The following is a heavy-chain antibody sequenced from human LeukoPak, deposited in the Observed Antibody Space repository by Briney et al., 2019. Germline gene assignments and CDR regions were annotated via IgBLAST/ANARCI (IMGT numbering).Heavy chain of an antibody. CDR1: GYTFTSYD. Sequence: ASVKVSCKASGYTFTSYDINWVRQAPGQGLEWMGWMNPNSGNTGYAQKFQGRVTITRNTSISTAYMELSSLRSEDTAVYYCARGGVGGYCSGGSCQAFSPNYYYMDVWGKGTTVTVSS. J-gene: IGHJ6*03. V-gene: IGHV1-8*03. D-gene: IGHD2-15*01. CDR2: MNPNSGNT. CDR3: ARGGVGGYCSGGSCQAFSPNYYYMDV.